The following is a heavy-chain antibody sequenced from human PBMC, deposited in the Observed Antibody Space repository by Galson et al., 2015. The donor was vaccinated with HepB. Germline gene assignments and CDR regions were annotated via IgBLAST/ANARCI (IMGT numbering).Heavy chain of an antibody. Sequence: SETLSLTCTVSGGSISSSSYYWGWIRQPPGKGLGWIGSIYYSGSTYYNPSLKSRVTISVDTSKNQFSLKLSSVTAADTAVYYCARRVVVVVAATDRLSDNFDYWGQGTLVTVSS. J-gene: IGHJ4*02. V-gene: IGHV4-39*01. CDR2: IYYSGST. CDR3: ARRVVVVVAATDRLSDNFDY. CDR1: GGSISSSSYY. D-gene: IGHD2-15*01.